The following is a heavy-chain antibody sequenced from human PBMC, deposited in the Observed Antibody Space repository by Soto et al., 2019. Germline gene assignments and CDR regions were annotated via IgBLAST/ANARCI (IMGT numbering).Heavy chain of an antibody. Sequence: ASVKVSCKASGYTFTGYAMHWVRQAPGQRLEWMGWINAGNGNTKYSQKFQGRVTITRDTSASTAYMELSSLRSEDTAVYYCARPSDVVAFTGEAFDIWGQGTMVTVS. J-gene: IGHJ3*02. V-gene: IGHV1-3*01. CDR1: GYTFTGYA. CDR3: ARPSDVVAFTGEAFDI. CDR2: INAGNGNT. D-gene: IGHD2-15*01.